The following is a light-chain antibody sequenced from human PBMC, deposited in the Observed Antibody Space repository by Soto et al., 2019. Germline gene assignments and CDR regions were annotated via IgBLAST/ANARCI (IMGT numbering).Light chain of an antibody. CDR1: SSDVGDYNY. CDR2: EVS. V-gene: IGLV2-14*01. Sequence: QSALTQPASVSGSPGQSITISCTGTSSDVGDYNYVSWYQQHPGKAPKLLIYEVSNRPSGVSNRFSGSKSGNTASLTISGLQAEDEADYYCSSYSISSPRVFVGGTKLTVL. J-gene: IGLJ3*02. CDR3: SSYSISSPRV.